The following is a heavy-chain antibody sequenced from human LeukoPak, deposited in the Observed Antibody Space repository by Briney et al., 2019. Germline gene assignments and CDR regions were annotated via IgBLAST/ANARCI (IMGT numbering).Heavy chain of an antibody. Sequence: GGSLRLSCVASGFTVSSNYMTWVGQAPGKGPQWVSVIYSAGNTFYADSVKGRFTISKDNFNNTVYLQMDRLRVDDSAVYFCARGIPIGMAGRDHWGQGTRVTVSS. J-gene: IGHJ4*02. CDR3: ARGIPIGMAGRDH. V-gene: IGHV3-53*01. CDR2: IYSAGNT. CDR1: GFTVSSNY. D-gene: IGHD6-19*01.